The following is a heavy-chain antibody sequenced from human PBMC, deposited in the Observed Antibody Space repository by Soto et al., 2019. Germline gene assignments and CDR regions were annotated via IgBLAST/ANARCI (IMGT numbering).Heavy chain of an antibody. CDR2: VRGRDGST. J-gene: IGHJ4*02. D-gene: IGHD5-12*01. V-gene: IGHV3-23*01. CDR3: AKGAWLDY. CDR1: GFTFTTFD. Sequence: EVQLLESGGGLVQPGASLRLSCAASGFTFTTFDMSWARQAPGKGLEWVSVVRGRDGSTSYADSLKGRFTISKDSSKNTLYLQMNSLRAEDTALYDGAKGAWLDYWGQGTLVTVSS.